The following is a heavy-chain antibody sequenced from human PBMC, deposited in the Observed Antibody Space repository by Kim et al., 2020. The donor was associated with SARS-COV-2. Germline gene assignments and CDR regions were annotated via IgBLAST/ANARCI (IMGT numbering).Heavy chain of an antibody. V-gene: IGHV3-53*01. CDR3: AGDNYNNYWYKY. Sequence: GGSLRLSCAAYEFSVSTKTMTWVRQAPGKGLEWVSIIYRNGTTYYADSVKGRFTTSRDTSKNTLYLQMDNLRADDTAVYYCAGDNYNNYWYKYWGQGTLVTVSA. CDR1: EFSVSTKT. J-gene: IGHJ4*02. D-gene: IGHD1-20*01. CDR2: IYRNGTT.